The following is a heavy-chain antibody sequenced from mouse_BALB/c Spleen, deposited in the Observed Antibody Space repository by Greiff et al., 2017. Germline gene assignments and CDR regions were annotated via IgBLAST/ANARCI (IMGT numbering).Heavy chain of an antibody. CDR1: GYTFTSYW. J-gene: IGHJ3*01. Sequence: VQLQQSGAELAKPGASVKMSCKASGYTFTSYWMHWVKQRPGQGLEWIGYINPSTGYTEYNQKFKDKATLTADKSSSTAYMQLSSLTSEDSAVYYCARSLNWGWFAYWGQGTLVTVSA. CDR2: INPSTGYT. V-gene: IGHV1-7*01. CDR3: ARSLNWGWFAY.